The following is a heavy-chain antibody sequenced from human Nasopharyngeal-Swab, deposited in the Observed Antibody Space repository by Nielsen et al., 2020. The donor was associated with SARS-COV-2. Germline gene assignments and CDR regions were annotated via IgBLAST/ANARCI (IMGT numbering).Heavy chain of an antibody. Sequence: WIRQPPGKGLEWIGQISQGGGTNHNPSLKNRVTISGATSKKQVSLKLSSGTGAETAAYYCARGGAGVVTTPVLGLGPYYSYYYMDVWGKGTTVTVSS. D-gene: IGHD1-1*01. CDR2: ISQGGGT. V-gene: IGHV4-34*01. J-gene: IGHJ6*03. CDR3: ARGGAGVVTTPVLGLGPYYSYYYMDV.